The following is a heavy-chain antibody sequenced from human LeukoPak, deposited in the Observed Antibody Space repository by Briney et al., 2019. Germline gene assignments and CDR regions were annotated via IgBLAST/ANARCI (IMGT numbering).Heavy chain of an antibody. Sequence: SETLSLTCAVYGGSFSGYYWSWIRQPPGKGLEWIGEINHSGSTNYNPSLKSRVTISVDTSKNQFSLKLTSVTAADTALYYCASLRERSYYARGFDYWGQGTLVTVSS. CDR1: GGSFSGYY. CDR3: ASLRERSYYARGFDY. CDR2: INHSGST. J-gene: IGHJ4*02. D-gene: IGHD1-26*01. V-gene: IGHV4-34*01.